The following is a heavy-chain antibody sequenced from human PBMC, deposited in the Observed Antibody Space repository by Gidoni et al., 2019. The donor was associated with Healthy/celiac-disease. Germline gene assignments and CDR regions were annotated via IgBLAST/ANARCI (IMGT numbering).Heavy chain of an antibody. J-gene: IGHJ4*02. D-gene: IGHD3-3*01. CDR2: IKSKTDGGTT. V-gene: IGHV3-15*07. Sequence: EVQLVESGGGLVKPGGSLRLSCAASGFTFSNAWLHWVRQAPGKGLEWVGRIKSKTDGGTTDYAAPVKGRFTISRDDSKNTLYLQMNSLKTEDTAVYYCTTLRLYDFWSGYYVEDFDYWGQGTLVTVSS. CDR1: GFTFSNAW. CDR3: TTLRLYDFWSGYYVEDFDY.